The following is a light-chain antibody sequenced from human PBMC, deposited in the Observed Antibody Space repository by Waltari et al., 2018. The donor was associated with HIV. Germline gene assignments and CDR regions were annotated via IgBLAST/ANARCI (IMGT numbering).Light chain of an antibody. CDR1: SSGFGGYNY. Sequence: QSALTQPRSVSGSPGQSVTISCTGTSSGFGGYNYVSWYQQHPNKAPKLMIYDVTTRPSGVPDRFSGSKSGNTASLTISGLQADDEADYYCCAYAGSYTLFGGGTKVTVL. CDR2: DVT. CDR3: CAYAGSYTL. V-gene: IGLV2-11*01. J-gene: IGLJ3*02.